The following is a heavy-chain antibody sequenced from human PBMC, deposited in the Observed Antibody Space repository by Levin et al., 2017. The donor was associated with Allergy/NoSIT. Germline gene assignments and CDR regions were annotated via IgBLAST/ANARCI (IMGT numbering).Heavy chain of an antibody. CDR3: ARDWMATIFLGDGMDV. D-gene: IGHD5-24*01. J-gene: IGHJ6*02. Sequence: TGGSLRLSCAASGFTFSSYAMHWVRQAPGKGLEWVAVISYDGSNKYYADSVKGRFTISRDNSKNTLYLQMNSLRAEDTAVYYCARDWMATIFLGDGMDVWGQGTTVTVSS. CDR1: GFTFSSYA. CDR2: ISYDGSNK. V-gene: IGHV3-30-3*01.